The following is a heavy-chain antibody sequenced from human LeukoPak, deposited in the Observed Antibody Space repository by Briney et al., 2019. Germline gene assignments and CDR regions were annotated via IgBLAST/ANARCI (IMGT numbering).Heavy chain of an antibody. D-gene: IGHD3-16*02. CDR2: IYYSGST. CDR3: ARGTGDYVWGSYRVSPYYFDY. CDR1: GGSISNYY. Sequence: SETLSLTCTVSGGSISNYYWSWIRQPPGKGLERIGYIYYSGSTNYNPSLKSRVTISVDTSKNQFSLKLSSVTAADTAVYYCARGTGDYVWGSYRVSPYYFDYWGQGTLVTVSS. V-gene: IGHV4-59*08. J-gene: IGHJ4*02.